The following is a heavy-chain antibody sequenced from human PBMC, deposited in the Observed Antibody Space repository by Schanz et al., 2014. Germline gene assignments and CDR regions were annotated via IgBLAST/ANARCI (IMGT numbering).Heavy chain of an antibody. J-gene: IGHJ6*02. V-gene: IGHV1-18*01. Sequence: QVQLVQSGGEAKKPGASATVSCKASGYTFNNHGISWVRQAPGQGLEWMGWISVYHGHTNYAEKVHGRVTMTTDTSTSTAYMELRSLISDDTGVYYCVRDAGWAFGDYHGMDVWGQGTSXTVSS. D-gene: IGHD3-10*01. CDR1: GYTFNNHG. CDR2: ISVYHGHT. CDR3: VRDAGWAFGDYHGMDV.